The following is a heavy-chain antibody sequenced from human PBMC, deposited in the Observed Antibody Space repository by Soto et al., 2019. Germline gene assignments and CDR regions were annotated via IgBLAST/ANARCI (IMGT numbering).Heavy chain of an antibody. D-gene: IGHD2-2*01. CDR2: INHSGST. CDR1: GGSFSGYY. CDR3: ARDSIVVVPAAPYYYYGMDV. V-gene: IGHV4-34*01. J-gene: IGHJ6*02. Sequence: SETLSLTCAVYGGSFSGYYWSWIRQPPGKGLEWIGEINHSGSTNYNPSLKSRVTISVDTSKNQFSLKLSSVTAADTAVYYCARDSIVVVPAAPYYYYGMDVWVQGTTVT.